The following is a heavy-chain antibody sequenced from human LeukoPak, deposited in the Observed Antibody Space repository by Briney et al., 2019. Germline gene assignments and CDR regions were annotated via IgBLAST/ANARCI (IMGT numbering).Heavy chain of an antibody. J-gene: IGHJ4*02. CDR2: MNPNSGHT. D-gene: IGHD1-7*01. CDR1: GYTFTSYD. V-gene: IGHV1-8*03. CDR3: ARGPDNWNYGFTDY. Sequence: ASVKVSCKASGYTFTSYDINWVRQATGQGLEWMGWMNPNSGHTGYAQKFQGRVTITRNTSISTAYMELSSLRSEDTAVYYCARGPDNWNYGFTDYWGQGTLVTVSS.